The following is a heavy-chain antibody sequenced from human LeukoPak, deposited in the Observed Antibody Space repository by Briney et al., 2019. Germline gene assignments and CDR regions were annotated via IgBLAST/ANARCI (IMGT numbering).Heavy chain of an antibody. J-gene: IGHJ4*02. V-gene: IGHV3-23*01. CDR3: AKYMTCGYSSSCPLLYYFDY. Sequence: GGSLRLSCAASGFTFSSSAMSWVRQAPGKGLEWVSNVSGSGSGGSTYYADSVKGRFTISRDNSKNTLYLQMNSLRAEDTAVYYCAKYMTCGYSSSCPLLYYFDYWGQGTLVTVSS. CDR1: GFTFSSSA. D-gene: IGHD6-13*01. CDR2: VSGSGSGGST.